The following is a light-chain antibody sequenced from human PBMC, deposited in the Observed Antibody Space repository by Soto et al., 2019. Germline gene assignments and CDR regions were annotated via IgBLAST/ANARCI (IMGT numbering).Light chain of an antibody. J-gene: IGLJ3*02. CDR3: ALYMGSGIWV. CDR1: SGSVSTNYY. Sequence: QTVVTQEPSFSVSPGGTITLTCGLNSGSVSTNYYPSWYQQTPGQTPRTLIYNTNTRSSGVPDRFSGSILGNKAALTITGAQADDESDYYCALYMGSGIWVFGGGTKVTVL. V-gene: IGLV8-61*01. CDR2: NTN.